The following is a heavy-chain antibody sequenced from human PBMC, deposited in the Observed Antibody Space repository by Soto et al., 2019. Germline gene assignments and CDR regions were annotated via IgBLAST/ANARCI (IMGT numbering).Heavy chain of an antibody. J-gene: IGHJ5*02. V-gene: IGHV1-69*02. CDR2: INPILSMS. Sequence: GASGKVSCKASGDTSTFYSINWVRQAPGLGLEWMGRINPILSMSNYAQRFQGRVTMTADKSTSTAYMELSSPRSEDTAVYYCARSREIAARQGGGRFDPWG. CDR1: GDTSTFYS. CDR3: ARSREIAARQGGGRFDP. D-gene: IGHD6-6*01.